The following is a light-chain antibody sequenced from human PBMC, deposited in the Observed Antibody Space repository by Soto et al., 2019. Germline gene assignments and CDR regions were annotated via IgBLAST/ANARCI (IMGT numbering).Light chain of an antibody. Sequence: DVQLTQSPSTLSASVGDRVTITCRASQSISTWLAWYQQKPGKAPKLLIYKASSLESGVPSRFSGSGSGTEFTLTIISLQPDDFATYFCQQYESYSNTFGQGTKLEIK. CDR2: KAS. CDR1: QSISTW. CDR3: QQYESYSNT. J-gene: IGKJ2*01. V-gene: IGKV1-5*03.